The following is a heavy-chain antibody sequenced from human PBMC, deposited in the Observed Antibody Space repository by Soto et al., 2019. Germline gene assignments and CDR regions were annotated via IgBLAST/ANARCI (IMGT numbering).Heavy chain of an antibody. V-gene: IGHV1-24*01. D-gene: IGHD2-15*01. CDR3: ARVICSGGSCYPNYFDY. Sequence: ASVKVSCKVSGYTLTELSMHWVRQAPGKGLEWMGGFDPEDGETIYAQKFQGRVTITRDTSASTAYMELSSLRSEDTAVYYCARVICSGGSCYPNYFDYWGQGTLVTVSS. J-gene: IGHJ4*02. CDR2: FDPEDGET. CDR1: GYTLTELS.